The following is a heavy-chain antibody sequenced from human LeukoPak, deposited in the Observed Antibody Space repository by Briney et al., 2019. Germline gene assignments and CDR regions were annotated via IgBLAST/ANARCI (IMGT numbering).Heavy chain of an antibody. CDR1: GGSISSYY. CDR2: IYYSGST. Sequence: SETLSLTCTVSGGSISSYYWSWIRQRPGKGLEWIGYIYYSGSTNYNPSLKSRVTISVDTSKNQFSLKLSSVTAADTAVYYCARRRLTHWYFDLWGRGTLVTVSS. CDR3: ARRRLTHWYFDL. D-gene: IGHD6-19*01. J-gene: IGHJ2*01. V-gene: IGHV4-59*08.